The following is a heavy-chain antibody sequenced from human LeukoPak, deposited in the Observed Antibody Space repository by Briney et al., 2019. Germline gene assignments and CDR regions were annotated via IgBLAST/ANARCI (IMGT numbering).Heavy chain of an antibody. CDR2: ISRNSGSI. Sequence: GGSLRLSCAASGFTFDDYAMHWVRQAPGKGLEWVSTISRNSGSIAYADSVKGRFTISRDNAKNSLYLQMNSLRAEDTALYYCAKDMGYDILTGSPFVAFDIWGQGTMVTVSS. V-gene: IGHV3-9*01. D-gene: IGHD3-9*01. CDR1: GFTFDDYA. J-gene: IGHJ3*02. CDR3: AKDMGYDILTGSPFVAFDI.